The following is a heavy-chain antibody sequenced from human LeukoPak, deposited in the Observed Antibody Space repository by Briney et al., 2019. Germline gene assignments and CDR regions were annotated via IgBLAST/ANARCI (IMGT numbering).Heavy chain of an antibody. Sequence: GGPLRLSCAASGFGFTNAWMSWVRQAPGKGLEWVGRIKSKGDGETTDYAAPVKGRFTMSRDDAKATLYLQINSLITEDTAVYYCTTDLGITVIRGVIVYWGQGTLVTVSS. J-gene: IGHJ4*02. CDR3: TTDLGITVIRGVIVY. D-gene: IGHD3-10*01. CDR1: GFGFTNAW. CDR2: IKSKGDGETT. V-gene: IGHV3-15*01.